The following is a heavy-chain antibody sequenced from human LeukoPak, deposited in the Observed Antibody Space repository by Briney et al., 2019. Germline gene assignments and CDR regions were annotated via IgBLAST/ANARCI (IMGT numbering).Heavy chain of an antibody. CDR3: ARHSSSSRGWFDP. V-gene: IGHV4-59*08. CDR1: GGSTSNYY. Sequence: SETLSLTCTVSGGSTSNYYWSWIRQPPGKGLEWIGYIYYSGSTNYNPSLKSRVTISVDTSKDQFSLKLRSVTAADTAVYYCARHSSSSRGWFDPWGQGTLVTVSS. J-gene: IGHJ5*02. CDR2: IYYSGST. D-gene: IGHD3-10*01.